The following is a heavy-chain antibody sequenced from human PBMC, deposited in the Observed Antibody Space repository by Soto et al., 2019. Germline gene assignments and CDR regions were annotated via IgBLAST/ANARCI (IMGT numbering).Heavy chain of an antibody. Sequence: QLQLQESGPGLVKPSETLSLTCTVSGDSIISTSSYWAWIRQPPGKGLEWIGSIYYSGSTHYNSSVKCRVTISVDTSKSQFSVRLTSVTAADSAMYYCARNTSIFFDLWGRGTLVTVSS. V-gene: IGHV4-39*01. CDR3: ARNTSIFFDL. CDR1: GDSIISTSSY. J-gene: IGHJ4*02. CDR2: IYYSGST.